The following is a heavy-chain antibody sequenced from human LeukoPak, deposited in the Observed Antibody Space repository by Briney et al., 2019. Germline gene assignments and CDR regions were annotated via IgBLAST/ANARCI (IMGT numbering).Heavy chain of an antibody. V-gene: IGHV1-2*02. CDR2: INPNSGGT. J-gene: IGHJ5*02. CDR1: GYTFTGYY. D-gene: IGHD3-10*01. Sequence: ASVKVSCKASGYTFTGYYMHWVRQAPGQGLEWMGWINPNSGGTNYAQKFQGRVTMTRDTSIGTAYMELSRLRSDDTAVYYCARDGVWFGEFNWFDPWGQGTLVTVSS. CDR3: ARDGVWFGEFNWFDP.